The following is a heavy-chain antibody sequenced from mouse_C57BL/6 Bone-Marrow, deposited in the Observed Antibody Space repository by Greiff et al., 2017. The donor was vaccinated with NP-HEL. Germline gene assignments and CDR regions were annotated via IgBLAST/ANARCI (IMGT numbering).Heavy chain of an antibody. V-gene: IGHV1-69*01. CDR2: LDPSDSYT. CDR1: GYTFTSYW. Sequence: QVQLQQPGAELVMPGASVKLSCKASGYTFTSYWMHWVKQRPGQGLEWIGELDPSDSYTNYNQKFKGKSTLTVDKSSSTAYMQLSSLTSEDSAVYYCARGGPGTGTWFAYWGQGTLVTVSA. CDR3: ARGGPGTGTWFAY. D-gene: IGHD4-1*01. J-gene: IGHJ3*01.